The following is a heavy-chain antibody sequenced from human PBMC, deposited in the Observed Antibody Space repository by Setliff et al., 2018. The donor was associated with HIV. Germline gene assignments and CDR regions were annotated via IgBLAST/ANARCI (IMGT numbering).Heavy chain of an antibody. CDR1: GYNFIDNY. J-gene: IGHJ4*02. CDR2: VSPKDGAT. Sequence: ASVKVSCKASGYNFIDNYINWLQQAPGKGVEWMGRVSPKDGATNYAEKFQGRVTITADTSTDTAYMELNSLRSEDTAVYYCIMDLPGGYSDCLDFWGQGTLVTVSS. D-gene: IGHD5-12*01. V-gene: IGHV1-69-2*01. CDR3: IMDLPGGYSDCLDF.